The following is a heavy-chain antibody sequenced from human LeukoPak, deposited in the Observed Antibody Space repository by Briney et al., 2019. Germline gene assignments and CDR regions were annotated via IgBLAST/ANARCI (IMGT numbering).Heavy chain of an antibody. D-gene: IGHD2/OR15-2a*01. CDR2: INSDGRNT. CDR3: ARGSTTGWPDYFDY. Sequence: PGGSLRLSCAASGFIFSNYWMHWVRQVPGKGLVWGSRINSDGRNTPYADSVKGRFTISRDNAKKTVFLQMNSLRVEDTAVYYCARGSTTGWPDYFDYWGQGILVTVSS. V-gene: IGHV3-74*01. J-gene: IGHJ4*02. CDR1: GFIFSNYW.